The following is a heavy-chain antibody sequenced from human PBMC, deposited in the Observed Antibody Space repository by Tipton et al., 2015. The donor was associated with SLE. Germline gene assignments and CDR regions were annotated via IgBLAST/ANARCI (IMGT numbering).Heavy chain of an antibody. Sequence: TLSLTCSVSGGSISHFYWSWIRQPPGKGLEWIGEINHGGSTNYNPSLKSRVTISVDTSKNQFSLKLSSVTAADTAVYYCAQAHLWGSYRYASDIWGQGTMVTVSS. V-gene: IGHV4-34*01. CDR2: INHGGST. J-gene: IGHJ3*02. CDR3: AQAHLWGSYRYASDI. D-gene: IGHD3-16*02. CDR1: GGSISHFY.